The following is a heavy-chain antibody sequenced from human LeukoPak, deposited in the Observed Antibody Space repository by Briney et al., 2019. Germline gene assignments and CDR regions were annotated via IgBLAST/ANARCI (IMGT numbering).Heavy chain of an antibody. D-gene: IGHD1-14*01. CDR1: GDSVSSNSAA. Sequence: SQTLSLTCAISGDSVSSNSAAWNWIRQSPSRGLEWLGRTYYRSKWYNDYAVSVKSRITINPDTSENQFSLQLNSVTPEDTAVYYCARAGVGLKTAPAYFDLWGRGTLVTVSS. CDR2: TYYRSKWYN. CDR3: ARAGVGLKTAPAYFDL. V-gene: IGHV6-1*01. J-gene: IGHJ2*01.